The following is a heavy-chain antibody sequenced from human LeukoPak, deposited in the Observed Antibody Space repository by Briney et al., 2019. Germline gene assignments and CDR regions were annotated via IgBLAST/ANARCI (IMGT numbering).Heavy chain of an antibody. CDR3: ARASAAMIVVDRNAFDI. Sequence: SGPTLVNPTQTLTLTCTFSGFSLSTSGMCVSWIRQPPGKALEWLARIDWDDDKYYSTSLKTRLTISKDTSKNQVVLTMTNMDPVDTATYYCARASAAMIVVDRNAFDIWGQGTMVTVSS. J-gene: IGHJ3*02. D-gene: IGHD3-22*01. CDR1: GFSLSTSGMC. V-gene: IGHV2-70*11. CDR2: IDWDDDK.